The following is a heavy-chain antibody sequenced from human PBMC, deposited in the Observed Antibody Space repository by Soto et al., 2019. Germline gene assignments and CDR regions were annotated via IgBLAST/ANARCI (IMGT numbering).Heavy chain of an antibody. CDR1: GFTFENYW. J-gene: IGHJ6*02. Sequence: GGSPKLSCAACGFTFENYWMDLFRQAPGQGLVWVAHIQNDGSRTTYADSVKGRFTISRDNAKNTMYLQMNSLGAEDTAVYYCARGNLGGFDLWGQGTTVTVSS. CDR2: IQNDGSRT. V-gene: IGHV3-74*01. CDR3: ARGNLGGFDL. D-gene: IGHD2-15*01.